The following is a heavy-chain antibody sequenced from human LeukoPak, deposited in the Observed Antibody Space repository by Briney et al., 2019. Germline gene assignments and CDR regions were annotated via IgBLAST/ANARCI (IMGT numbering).Heavy chain of an antibody. Sequence: SETLSLTCSVSGGSISSVYWSWIRQPPGKGLEWIGYIYHSGSTYYNPSLKSRVTISVDRSKNQFSLKLSSVTAADTAVYYCARLTYSGSYFIDYWGQGTLVTVSS. V-gene: IGHV4-59*12. CDR2: IYHSGST. CDR1: GGSISSVY. D-gene: IGHD1-26*01. CDR3: ARLTYSGSYFIDY. J-gene: IGHJ4*02.